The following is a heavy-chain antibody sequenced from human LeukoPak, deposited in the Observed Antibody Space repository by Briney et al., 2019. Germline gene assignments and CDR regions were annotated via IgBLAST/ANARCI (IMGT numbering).Heavy chain of an antibody. Sequence: GGSLRLSCAASGFTFSSYSMNWVRQAPGKGLEWVSSISSSSSYIYYADSVKGRFTISRDNAKNSLYLQMNSLRAEDTAVYYCARDRGYCTNGVCYYYYMDVWGKGTPVTVSS. D-gene: IGHD2-8*01. V-gene: IGHV3-21*01. CDR3: ARDRGYCTNGVCYYYYMDV. CDR1: GFTFSSYS. CDR2: ISSSSSYI. J-gene: IGHJ6*03.